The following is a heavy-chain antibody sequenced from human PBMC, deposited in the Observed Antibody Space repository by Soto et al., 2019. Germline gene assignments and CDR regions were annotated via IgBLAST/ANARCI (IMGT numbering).Heavy chain of an antibody. CDR1: GGSISSYY. CDR3: ARSLRYYDFWSGVRGPDSNWFDP. V-gene: IGHV4-59*08. Sequence: SETLSLTCTVSGGSISSYYWSWIRQPPGKGLEWIGYIYYSGSTNYNPSLKSRVTISVDTSKNQFSLKLSSVTAADTAVYYCARSLRYYDFWSGVRGPDSNWFDPWGQGTLVTVSS. CDR2: IYYSGST. J-gene: IGHJ5*02. D-gene: IGHD3-3*01.